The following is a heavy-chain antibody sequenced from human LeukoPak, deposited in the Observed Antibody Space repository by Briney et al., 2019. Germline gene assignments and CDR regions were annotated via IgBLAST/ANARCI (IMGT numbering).Heavy chain of an antibody. CDR1: GFTFSSYG. Sequence: PGGSLRLSCAASGFTFSSYGMHSVRQAPGKGLEWVAVIWYDGSYKYYADSVKGRFTISRENSNNTLYLQMNSLRAEDTAVYYCARDNGGYNWFDPWGQGTLVTVSS. D-gene: IGHD2-8*01. CDR2: IWYDGSYK. CDR3: ARDNGGYNWFDP. V-gene: IGHV3-33*01. J-gene: IGHJ5*02.